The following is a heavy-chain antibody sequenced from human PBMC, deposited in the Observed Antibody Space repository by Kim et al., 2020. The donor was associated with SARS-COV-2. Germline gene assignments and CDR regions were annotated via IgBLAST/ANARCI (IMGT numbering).Heavy chain of an antibody. CDR2: ITSNGGRA. D-gene: IGHD3-22*01. Sequence: GGSLRLSCSASGFSFSNYAIHWVRQAPGRGLEYVSGITSNGGRAFYADSVKGRFTISRDNSKNTLYLQMSSLRPEDTAVYHCVKHLNGTRFFYDSSGFDYWGQGTLVTVSS. J-gene: IGHJ4*02. CDR1: GFSFSNYA. CDR3: VKHLNGTRFFYDSSGFDY. V-gene: IGHV3-64D*09.